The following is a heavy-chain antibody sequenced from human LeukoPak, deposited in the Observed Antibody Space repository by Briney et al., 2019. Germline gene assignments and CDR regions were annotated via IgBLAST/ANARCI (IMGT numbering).Heavy chain of an antibody. Sequence: GGSLRLSCAASGFTFSSHGMSWVRQAPGKGLDWVSAISGSGGKTYYADSVKGRFTISRDNSKNTLHLQMNSLRAEDTAVYYCAKAPVTSCRGAYCYPFDSWGQGTLVTVSS. J-gene: IGHJ4*02. CDR2: ISGSGGKT. D-gene: IGHD2-21*01. V-gene: IGHV3-23*01. CDR3: AKAPVTSCRGAYCYPFDS. CDR1: GFTFSSHG.